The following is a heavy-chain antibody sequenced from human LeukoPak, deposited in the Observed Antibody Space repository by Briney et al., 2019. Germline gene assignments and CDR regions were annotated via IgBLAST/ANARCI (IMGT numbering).Heavy chain of an antibody. D-gene: IGHD4-17*01. Sequence: VASVKVSCKASGGTFSSYAISWARQAPGRGLEWMGGIIPIFGTANYAQKFQGRVTITADESTSTAYMELSSLRSEDTAVYYCARARYGNFDYWGQGTLVTVSS. J-gene: IGHJ4*02. CDR2: IIPIFGTA. CDR3: ARARYGNFDY. V-gene: IGHV1-69*13. CDR1: GGTFSSYA.